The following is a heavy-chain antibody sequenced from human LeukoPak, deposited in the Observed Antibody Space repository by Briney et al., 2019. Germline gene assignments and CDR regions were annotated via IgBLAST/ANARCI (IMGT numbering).Heavy chain of an antibody. CDR2: INPSGGST. CDR1: GYTFTSYY. D-gene: IGHD3-10*01. CDR3: ARERTGMHYYGSGSYYEVDYYGMDV. V-gene: IGHV1-46*01. J-gene: IGHJ6*02. Sequence: GSVKVSCKASGYTFTSYYMHWVRQAPGQGLEWMGIINPSGGSTSYAQKFQGRVTMTRDTSTSTVYMELSSLRSEDTAVYYCARERTGMHYYGSGSYYEVDYYGMDVWGQGTTVTVSS.